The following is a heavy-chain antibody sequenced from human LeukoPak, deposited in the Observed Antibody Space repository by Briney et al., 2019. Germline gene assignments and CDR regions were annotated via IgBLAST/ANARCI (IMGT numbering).Heavy chain of an antibody. V-gene: IGHV4-59*08. J-gene: IGHJ6*02. CDR1: GGSISSYY. CDR2: IYYSGST. CDR3: ARSVRYCGGDCYITDYYYYYGMDV. Sequence: SETLSLTCTVSGGSISSYYWSWIRQPPGKGLEWIGYIYYSGSTNYNPSLKSRVTISVDTSKNQFSLKLSSVTAADTAVYYCARSVRYCGGDCYITDYYYYYGMDVWGQGTTVTVSS. D-gene: IGHD2-21*02.